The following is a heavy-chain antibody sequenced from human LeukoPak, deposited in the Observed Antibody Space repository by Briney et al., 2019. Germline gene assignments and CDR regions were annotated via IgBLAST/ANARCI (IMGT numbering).Heavy chain of an antibody. D-gene: IGHD3-3*01. Sequence: GGSLRLSCAASGFTFSDHTMTWVRQAPGKGLEWVSYISASGSTIYYADSLKGRFTISRDNAKDSLFLQMNSLRADDTAVYYCAXGLYPFWNAXXYYYXXVWGKGTTXXXXS. CDR1: GFTFSDHT. CDR2: ISASGSTI. CDR3: AXGLYPFWNAXXYYYXXV. V-gene: IGHV3-48*01. J-gene: IGHJ6*03.